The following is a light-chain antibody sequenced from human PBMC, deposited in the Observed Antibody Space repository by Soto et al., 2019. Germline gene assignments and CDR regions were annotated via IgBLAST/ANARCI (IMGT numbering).Light chain of an antibody. CDR1: SSDVGAYNL. V-gene: IGLV2-23*01. J-gene: IGLJ3*02. CDR2: EGT. CDR3: CSYAGSRTFV. Sequence: QSALTQPASVSGSPGQSITVSRTGTSSDVGAYNLVSWYQQYPGKAPRLIIYEGTKRPSGISHRFSGSKSDNTASLTISGLRAEDEAHYHCCSYAGSRTFVFGGGTKLTVL.